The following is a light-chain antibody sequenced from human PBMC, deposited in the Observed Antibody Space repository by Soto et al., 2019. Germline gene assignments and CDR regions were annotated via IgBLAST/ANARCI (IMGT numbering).Light chain of an antibody. V-gene: IGKV1-5*01. J-gene: IGKJ2*03. Sequence: DIQMTQSPPTPLASAGDRVTITCRASQDISRWLAWYQQKPGKAPVLLIYDASTLQGGVPSRFSGTGSGTEFTLTISSLTPEDFATYYCQQYNAHYSFGQGTKVDIK. CDR2: DAS. CDR1: QDISRW. CDR3: QQYNAHYS.